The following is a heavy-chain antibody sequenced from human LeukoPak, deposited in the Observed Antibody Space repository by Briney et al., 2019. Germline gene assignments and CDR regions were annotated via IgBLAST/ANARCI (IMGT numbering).Heavy chain of an antibody. CDR1: GFTFSDYY. Sequence: PGGSQRLSCAASGFTFSDYYMSWIRQAPGKGLEWVSYISGSGSTVYYAASVRGRFTISRDNAKNSLFLQMNSLRAKDTAMYYCARDRGNSDPGDWFDSWGQGTLVTVSS. D-gene: IGHD4-23*01. J-gene: IGHJ5*01. V-gene: IGHV3-11*01. CDR2: ISGSGSTV. CDR3: ARDRGNSDPGDWFDS.